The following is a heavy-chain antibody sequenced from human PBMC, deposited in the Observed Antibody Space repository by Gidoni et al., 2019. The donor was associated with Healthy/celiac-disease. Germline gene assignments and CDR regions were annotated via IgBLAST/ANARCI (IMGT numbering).Heavy chain of an antibody. CDR3: ERRARDGLDI. V-gene: IGHV3-23*01. Sequence: QAPGKGLEWVSAISGSGGSTYYADSVKGRFTISRDNSKNTLYLQMNSLRAEDTAVYYCERRARDGLDIWGQGTMVTVSS. J-gene: IGHJ3*02. CDR2: ISGSGGST.